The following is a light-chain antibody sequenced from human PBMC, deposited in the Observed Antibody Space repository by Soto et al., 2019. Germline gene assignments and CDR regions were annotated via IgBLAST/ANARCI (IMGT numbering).Light chain of an antibody. J-gene: IGLJ3*02. V-gene: IGLV1-40*01. Sequence: QYVLTQPPSVSGAPGQRVTISCSGSSSNIGAGYDVHWYQQLPGKAPKLLVYGNNNRPSGVPDRFSGSKSGTSASLAITGLQAEDEADYYCQSYDSSLSASVFGGGTKLTVL. CDR1: SSNIGAGYD. CDR2: GNN. CDR3: QSYDSSLSASV.